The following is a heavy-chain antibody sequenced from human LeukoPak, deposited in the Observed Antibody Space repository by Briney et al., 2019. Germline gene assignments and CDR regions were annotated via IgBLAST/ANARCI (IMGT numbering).Heavy chain of an antibody. V-gene: IGHV4-4*07. D-gene: IGHD3-22*01. Sequence: PSETLSLTCTGSGGSISSYYWSWIRQPAGKGLGWIGRIYTSGSTNYNPSLKSRVTMSVDTSKNQFSLKLSSVTAADTAVYYCARDTDAGYYDSSGYYYDAFDIWGQGTMVTVSS. CDR1: GGSISSYY. CDR2: IYTSGST. J-gene: IGHJ3*02. CDR3: ARDTDAGYYDSSGYYYDAFDI.